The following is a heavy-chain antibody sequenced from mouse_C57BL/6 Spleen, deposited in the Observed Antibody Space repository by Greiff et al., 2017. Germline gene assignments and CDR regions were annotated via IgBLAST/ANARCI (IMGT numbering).Heavy chain of an antibody. J-gene: IGHJ4*01. CDR3: AREDYVGAMDY. Sequence: LQQPGAELVRPGSSVKLSCKASGYTFTSYWMHWVKQRPIQGLEWIGNIDPSDSETHYNQKFKDKATLTVDKSSSTAYMQLSSLTSEDSAVYYCAREDYVGAMDYWGQGTSVTVSS. CDR1: GYTFTSYW. D-gene: IGHD1-1*01. CDR2: IDPSDSET. V-gene: IGHV1-52*01.